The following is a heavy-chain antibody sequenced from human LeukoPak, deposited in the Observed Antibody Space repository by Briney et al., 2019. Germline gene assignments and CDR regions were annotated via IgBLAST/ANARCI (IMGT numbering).Heavy chain of an antibody. CDR2: ISYDGSNK. CDR3: AKDQDFSGDQGYAY. CDR1: GFTFSSYG. D-gene: IGHD3-3*01. J-gene: IGHJ4*02. Sequence: GRALRLSCAASGFTFSSYGMHWGRQAPGKGVGWGAVISYDGSNKYYTDSVKGRFTISRDNSKNKLYLQMNSLRAEDTAVYYCAKDQDFSGDQGYAYWGQGTLVTVSS. V-gene: IGHV3-30*18.